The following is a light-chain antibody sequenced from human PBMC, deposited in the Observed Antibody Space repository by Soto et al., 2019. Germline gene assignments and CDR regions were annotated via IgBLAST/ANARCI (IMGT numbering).Light chain of an antibody. V-gene: IGLV2-23*02. CDR1: YSDIGAYNY. CDR3: CSYAGSSTYV. Sequence: QSALTQPPSASGSPGQSVTIPCTGTYSDIGAYNYVSWYQQRPGEAPKLIIYEVSKRPSGVSNRFSGSKSGNTASLTISGLQAEDEADYYCCSYAGSSTYVFGTGTKVTVL. J-gene: IGLJ1*01. CDR2: EVS.